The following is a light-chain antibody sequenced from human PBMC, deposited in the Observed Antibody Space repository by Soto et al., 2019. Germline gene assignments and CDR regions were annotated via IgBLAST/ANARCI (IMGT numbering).Light chain of an antibody. Sequence: QSALTQPRSVSGSPGQSVTISCTGTSSDVGGYNYVSWYQQHPGKAPKLMIYDVSKRPSGVPDRFSGSKSGNTASLTISGLQAEDEADYYCCSYTSSSTLLFGGGTKVTVL. CDR2: DVS. V-gene: IGLV2-11*01. J-gene: IGLJ2*01. CDR1: SSDVGGYNY. CDR3: CSYTSSSTLL.